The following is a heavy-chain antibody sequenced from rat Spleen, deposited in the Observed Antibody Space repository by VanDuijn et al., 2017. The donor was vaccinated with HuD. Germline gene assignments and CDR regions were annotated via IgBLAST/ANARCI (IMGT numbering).Heavy chain of an antibody. D-gene: IGHD1-9*01. Sequence: QVQLKESGPGLVQPSQTLSLTCTVSGLSLTSNSVSWIRQPPGKGLERMGVIWNNGGKDYNSAIKSRLSISRDTSKGQVFLKMNSLETEDTAMYVWARNLRAYYLYKSLVMDAWGQGASVTVSS. CDR3: ARNLRAYYLYKSLVMDA. CDR2: IWNNGGK. J-gene: IGHJ4*01. CDR1: GLSLTSNS. V-gene: IGHV2-47*01.